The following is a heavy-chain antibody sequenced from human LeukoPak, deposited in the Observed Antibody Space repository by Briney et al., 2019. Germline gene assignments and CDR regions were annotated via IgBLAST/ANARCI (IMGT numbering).Heavy chain of an antibody. D-gene: IGHD6-6*01. CDR1: GGSISSSSYY. Sequence: PSETLSLTCTVSGGSISSSSYYWGWIRQPPGKGLEWIGSIYYSGSTYYNPSLTSRVTISVDTSKNQFSLKLSSVTAADTAVYYCARVSYSSKVGVYPKKNEKIAAPTRYYYYYYMDVWGKGTTVTVSS. V-gene: IGHV4-39*07. CDR3: ARVSYSSKVGVYPKKNEKIAAPTRYYYYYYMDV. J-gene: IGHJ6*03. CDR2: IYYSGST.